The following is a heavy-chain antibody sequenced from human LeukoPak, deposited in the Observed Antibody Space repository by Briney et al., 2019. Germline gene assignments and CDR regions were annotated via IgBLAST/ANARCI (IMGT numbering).Heavy chain of an antibody. D-gene: IGHD1-1*01. CDR1: GGSISSGSYY. J-gene: IGHJ4*02. V-gene: IGHV4-61*02. CDR2: IYTSGST. CDR3: ARARVLPAPDKELEYYFDY. Sequence: SETLSLTCTVSGGSISSGSYYWSWIRQPAGKGLEWIGRIYTSGSTNYNPSLKSRVTISVDTSKNQFSLKLSSVTAADTAVYYCARARVLPAPDKELEYYFDYWGQGTLVTVSS.